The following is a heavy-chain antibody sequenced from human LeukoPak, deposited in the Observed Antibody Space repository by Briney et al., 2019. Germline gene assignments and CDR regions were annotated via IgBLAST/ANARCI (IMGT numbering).Heavy chain of an antibody. CDR2: IYYSGST. Sequence: SSETLSLTRSFSGVSINRHYVIWLRQPPGKGLEWIGYIYYSGSTNYNPSLKSRVTISVDTSKNQFSLKLSSVTAPETAVYYCARIPRLNYFHYWGQGTLVTVSS. CDR3: ARIPRLNYFHY. J-gene: IGHJ4*02. V-gene: IGHV4-59*08. D-gene: IGHD2-21*01. CDR1: GVSINRHY.